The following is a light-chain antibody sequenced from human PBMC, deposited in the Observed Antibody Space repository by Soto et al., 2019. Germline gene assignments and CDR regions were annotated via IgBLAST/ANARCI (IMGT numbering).Light chain of an antibody. Sequence: ETVMPQSPATLSVSPGEIATLSCRASQSVDSHLAWYRQKPGQAPRLLIYGASTRATGIPARFSGSGSGTEFTLTISSLQSEDFAVYYCQQYSNWPPITFGQGTRLEVK. V-gene: IGKV3-15*01. J-gene: IGKJ5*01. CDR1: QSVDSH. CDR3: QQYSNWPPIT. CDR2: GAS.